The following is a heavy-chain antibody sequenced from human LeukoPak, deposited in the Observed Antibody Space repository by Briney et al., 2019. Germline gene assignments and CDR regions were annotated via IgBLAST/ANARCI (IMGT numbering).Heavy chain of an antibody. J-gene: IGHJ6*02. V-gene: IGHV3-7*01. CDR2: IKQDGSEK. Sequence: GGSLRLSCAASGFTFSSYWMSWVRQAPGKGLEWVANIKQDGSEKYYVDSVKGRFTISRDNAKNSLYLQMNSLRAEDTAVYYCAREAYCGGDCYSYDYYYGMDVWGQGTTVTVSS. CDR3: AREAYCGGDCYSYDYYYGMDV. CDR1: GFTFSSYW. D-gene: IGHD2-21*02.